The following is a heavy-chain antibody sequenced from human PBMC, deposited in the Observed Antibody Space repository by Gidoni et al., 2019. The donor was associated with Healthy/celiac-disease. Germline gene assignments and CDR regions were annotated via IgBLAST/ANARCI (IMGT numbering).Heavy chain of an antibody. CDR2: IKQDGSEK. Sequence: VQLVESGGGLVQPGGSLRLSCAASGLPFSSYWMSWVRQAPGKGLEWVANIKQDGSEKYYVDSVKGRFTISRDNAKNSLYLQMNSLRAEDTAVYYCAREGLLWFGPPDYWGQGTLVTVSS. D-gene: IGHD3-10*01. V-gene: IGHV3-7*05. CDR3: AREGLLWFGPPDY. CDR1: GLPFSSYW. J-gene: IGHJ4*02.